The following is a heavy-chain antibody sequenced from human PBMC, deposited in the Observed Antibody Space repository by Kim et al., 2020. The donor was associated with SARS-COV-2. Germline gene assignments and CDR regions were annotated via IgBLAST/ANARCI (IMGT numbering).Heavy chain of an antibody. CDR3: AKDRLGYFTSGPGAFDI. CDR2: ISGSGGST. V-gene: IGHV3-23*01. D-gene: IGHD2-15*01. Sequence: GGSLRLSCAASGFTFSSYAMSWVRQAPGKGLEWVSAISGSGGSTYYADSVKGRFTISRDNSKNTLYLQMNSLRAEDTAVYYCAKDRLGYFTSGPGAFDIWGQGTMVTVSS. J-gene: IGHJ3*02. CDR1: GFTFSSYA.